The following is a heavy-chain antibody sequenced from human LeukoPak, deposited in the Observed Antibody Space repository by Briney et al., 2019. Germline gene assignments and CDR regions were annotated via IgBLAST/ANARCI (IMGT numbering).Heavy chain of an antibody. V-gene: IGHV1-18*01. J-gene: IGHJ6*03. CDR1: GYTFTSYG. D-gene: IGHD2-2*01. CDR2: ISAYNGNT. Sequence: GASVKVSCKASGYTFTSYGIGWVRQAPGQGLEWMGWISAYNGNTNYAQKLQGRVTMTTDISTSTAYMELRSLRSDDTAVYYCARELGYCSSTSCRIYYYYMDVWGKGTTVTVSS. CDR3: ARELGYCSSTSCRIYYYYMDV.